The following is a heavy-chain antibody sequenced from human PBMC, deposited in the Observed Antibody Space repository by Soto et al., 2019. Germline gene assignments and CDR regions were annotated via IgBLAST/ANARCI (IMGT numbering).Heavy chain of an antibody. V-gene: IGHV3-21*01. CDR3: AREKGSAVTHYYYYGMDV. CDR1: GFTFSSYS. Sequence: GGSLRLSCAASGFTFSSYSMNWFRQAPGKGLEWVSSISSSSSYIYYADSVKGRFTISRDNAKNSLYLQMNSLRAEDTAVYYCAREKGSAVTHYYYYGMDVSGQGTTVTVSS. CDR2: ISSSSSYI. J-gene: IGHJ6*02. D-gene: IGHD6-13*01.